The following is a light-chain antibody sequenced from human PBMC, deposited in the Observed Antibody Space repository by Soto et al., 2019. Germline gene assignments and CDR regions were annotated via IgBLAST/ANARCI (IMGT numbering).Light chain of an antibody. CDR1: QSVSSSY. J-gene: IGKJ4*01. V-gene: IGKV3-20*01. Sequence: EIVLTQSACTLSLSAGERATLSCRASQSVSSSYLAWYQQKCGQAPRLLIYGSSSRATGIPDRFSGSGYGTDFNLTISRVETEDFAVYYCQQYGSSPLTFGGGTKVDIK. CDR2: GSS. CDR3: QQYGSSPLT.